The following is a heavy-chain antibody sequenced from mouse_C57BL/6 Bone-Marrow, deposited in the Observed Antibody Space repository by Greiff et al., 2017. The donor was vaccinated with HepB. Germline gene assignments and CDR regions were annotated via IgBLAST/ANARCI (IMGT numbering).Heavy chain of an antibody. CDR1: GYTFTSYW. Sequence: QVQLQQPGAELVRPGSSVKLSCKASGYTFTSYWMHWVKQRPIQGLEWIGNIDPSDSETHYNQKFKDKATLTVDKSSSTAYMQLSSLTSEDSAVYYCASGRLPYYAMDYWGQGTSVTVSS. CDR2: IDPSDSET. D-gene: IGHD2-4*01. J-gene: IGHJ4*01. V-gene: IGHV1-52*01. CDR3: ASGRLPYYAMDY.